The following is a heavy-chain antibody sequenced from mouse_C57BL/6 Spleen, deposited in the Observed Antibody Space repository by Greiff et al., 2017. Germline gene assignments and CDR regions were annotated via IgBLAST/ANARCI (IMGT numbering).Heavy chain of an antibody. D-gene: IGHD2-3*01. CDR2: IYPGSGGT. CDR1: GYAFPNYL. V-gene: IGHV1-54*01. CDR3: ARHGYYGFGAY. Sequence: QVQLQQPGAELVRPGTSVKVSCKASGYAFPNYLIEWVKQRPGQGLEWIGVIYPGSGGTNYNEKFKGKATLTADKSSSTAYMQLSSLTSEDSAVSFCARHGYYGFGAYWGQGTRVTVAA. J-gene: IGHJ3*01.